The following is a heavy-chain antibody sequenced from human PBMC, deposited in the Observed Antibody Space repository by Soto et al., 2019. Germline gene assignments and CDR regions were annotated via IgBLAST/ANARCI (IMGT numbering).Heavy chain of an antibody. CDR1: SVSNAW. CDR3: TTENYGGLDY. CDR2: IKSKTDGGTT. D-gene: IGHD4-17*01. V-gene: IGHV3-15*07. Sequence: SVSNAWMNWVRPAPGKGLEWVGRIKSKTDGGTTDYAAPVKGRFTISTDDSRNTLYLQMNSLKSEDTAVYYCTTENYGGLDYWGQGTLVTVSS. J-gene: IGHJ4*02.